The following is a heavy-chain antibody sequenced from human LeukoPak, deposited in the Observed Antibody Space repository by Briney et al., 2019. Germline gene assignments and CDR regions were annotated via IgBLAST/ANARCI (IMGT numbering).Heavy chain of an antibody. J-gene: IGHJ4*02. CDR2: INSDGSST. CDR3: ARAHTITIFGVVIMPLGY. Sequence: PGGSLRLSCAASGFTFSSYWMHWVRQAPGKGLVWVSRINSDGSSTSYADSVKGRFTISRDNAKNTLYLQMNSLRAEDTAVYYCARAHTITIFGVVIMPLGYWGQGTLVTVS. CDR1: GFTFSSYW. V-gene: IGHV3-74*01. D-gene: IGHD3-3*01.